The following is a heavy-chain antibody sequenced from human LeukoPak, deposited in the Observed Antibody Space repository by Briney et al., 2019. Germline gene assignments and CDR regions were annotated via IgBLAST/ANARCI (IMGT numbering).Heavy chain of an antibody. CDR2: IYTSGST. V-gene: IGHV4-4*07. CDR1: GGSISSYY. J-gene: IGHJ5*02. CDR3: ARAIAVAGYNWFDP. Sequence: SETLSLTCTVSGGSISSYYWSWIRQPAGKGLEWIGRIYTSGSTNYNPSLKSRVTMSVDTSKNQFSLKLSSVTAADTAVYYCARAIAVAGYNWFDPWGQGTPVTVSS. D-gene: IGHD6-19*01.